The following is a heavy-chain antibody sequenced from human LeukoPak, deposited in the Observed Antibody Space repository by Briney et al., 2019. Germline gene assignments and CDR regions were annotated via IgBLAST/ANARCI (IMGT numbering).Heavy chain of an antibody. CDR2: ISYDGSNK. D-gene: IGHD3-3*01. CDR3: ARAYDFWSGSYPMDV. Sequence: PGRSLRLSCAASGFTFSSYAMHWVRQAPGKGLEWVAVISYDGSNKYYADSVKGRFTISRDNSKNTLYLQMNSLRAEDTAVYYCARAYDFWSGSYPMDVWAKGPRSPSPQ. CDR1: GFTFSSYA. V-gene: IGHV3-30*01. J-gene: IGHJ6*04.